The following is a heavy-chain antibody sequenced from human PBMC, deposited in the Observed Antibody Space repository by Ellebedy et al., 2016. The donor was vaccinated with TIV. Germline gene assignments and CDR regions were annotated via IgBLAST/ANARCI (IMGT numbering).Heavy chain of an antibody. CDR2: IISTAGST. Sequence: GESLKISCAASGFTFNNYAMSWVRQAPGKGLEWVSGIISTAGSTGYADSVKGRFTISRDNSKNTLYLQMNSLRAEDTALYYCAKLRDTHFYHAMDVWGQGTTVTVSS. D-gene: IGHD2/OR15-2a*01. V-gene: IGHV3-23*01. CDR3: AKLRDTHFYHAMDV. J-gene: IGHJ6*02. CDR1: GFTFNNYA.